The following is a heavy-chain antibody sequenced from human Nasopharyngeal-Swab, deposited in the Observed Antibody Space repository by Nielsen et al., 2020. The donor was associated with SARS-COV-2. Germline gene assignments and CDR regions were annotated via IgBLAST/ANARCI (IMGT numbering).Heavy chain of an antibody. CDR3: ARGLTDYFDY. J-gene: IGHJ4*02. D-gene: IGHD3-9*01. Sequence: EGSLRLSCAASGFTFNNYAMHWVRQAPGKGLEWVAVISYDGSNKYYADSVKGRFTISRDNSKNTLYLQMNSLRGEDTAVYYCARGLTDYFDYWGQGTLVTVSS. CDR2: ISYDGSNK. CDR1: GFTFNNYA. V-gene: IGHV3-30*04.